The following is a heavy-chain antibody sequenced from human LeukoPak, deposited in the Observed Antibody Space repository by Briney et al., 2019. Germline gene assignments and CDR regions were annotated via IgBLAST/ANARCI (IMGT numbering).Heavy chain of an antibody. CDR2: INHSGST. D-gene: IGHD3-22*01. CDR3: ARGGLFYYDSSGYHDY. J-gene: IGHJ4*02. CDR1: GGSFSGYY. V-gene: IGHV4-34*01. Sequence: SETLSLTCAVYGGSFSGYYWSWIRQPPGKGLEWRGEINHSGSTNYNPSLKSRVTISVDTSKNQFSLKLSSVTAADTAVYYCARGGLFYYDSSGYHDYWGQGTLVTVSS.